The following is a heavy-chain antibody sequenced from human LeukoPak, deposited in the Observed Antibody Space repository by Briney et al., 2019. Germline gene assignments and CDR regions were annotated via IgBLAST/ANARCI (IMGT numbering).Heavy chain of an antibody. J-gene: IGHJ3*02. Sequence: PGGSLRLSCAASGLAFSSSAMNWVRQTPGKGLEWLSYSSASSSDVYYADSVKGRFTISRDNAKSSLYLQMNSLTAEDTDIYFCARGRDHAFDIWGQGTRVTVSS. CDR1: GLAFSSSA. CDR2: SSASSSDV. V-gene: IGHV3-48*01. CDR3: ARGRDHAFDI.